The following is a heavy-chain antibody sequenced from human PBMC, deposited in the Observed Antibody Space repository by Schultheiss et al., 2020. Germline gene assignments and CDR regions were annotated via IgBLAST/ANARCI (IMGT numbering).Heavy chain of an antibody. CDR1: GYTFTSYG. CDR2: ISAYNGNT. Sequence: ASVKVSCKASGYTFTSYGISWVRQAPGQGLEWMGWISAYNGNTNYAQKLQGRVTMTTDTSTSTAYMDLRSLRSDATAVYYRATLRYYGMDVWGQGTTVPVSS. CDR3: ATLRYYGMDV. V-gene: IGHV1-18*01. D-gene: IGHD4-17*01. J-gene: IGHJ6*02.